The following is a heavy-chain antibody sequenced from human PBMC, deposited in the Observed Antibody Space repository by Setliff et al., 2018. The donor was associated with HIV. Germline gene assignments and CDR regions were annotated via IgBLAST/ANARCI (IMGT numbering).Heavy chain of an antibody. CDR3: ARDRHSSGLGSYGP. CDR2: IYNTGTT. Sequence: SETLSLTCTVTGGSISSGGFYWTWIRQHPGKGLEWIGYIYNTGTTDYNPSLKGRVAISVDTSRNQFSLRVTSVTAADTAVYFCARDRHSSGLGSYGPWGPGILVTVSS. D-gene: IGHD3-10*01. CDR1: GGSISSGGFY. V-gene: IGHV4-31*03. J-gene: IGHJ5*02.